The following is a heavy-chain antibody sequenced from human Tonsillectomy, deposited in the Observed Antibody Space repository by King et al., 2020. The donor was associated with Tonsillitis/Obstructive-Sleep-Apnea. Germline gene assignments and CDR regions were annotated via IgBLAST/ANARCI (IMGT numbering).Heavy chain of an antibody. CDR1: GFTFSSYG. Sequence: VQLVESGGGVVQPGRSLRLSCAASGFTFSSYGMHWVRQAPGKGLEWVAVIWYDGSNKYYADSVKGRFTISRDNSKNTLYLQMNSLRAEDTAVYYCAGGAGGCYDPGEPFDYWGQGTLVTVSS. J-gene: IGHJ4*02. D-gene: IGHD2-21*01. CDR2: IWYDGSNK. CDR3: AGGAGGCYDPGEPFDY. V-gene: IGHV3-33*01.